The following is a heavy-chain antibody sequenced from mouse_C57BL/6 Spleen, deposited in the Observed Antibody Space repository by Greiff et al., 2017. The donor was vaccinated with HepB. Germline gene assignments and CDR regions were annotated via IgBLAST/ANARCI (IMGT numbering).Heavy chain of an antibody. CDR3: TRSPMFYYYGRYFDY. CDR2: IDPETGGT. Sequence: VKLMESGAELVRPGASVTLSCKASGYTFTDYEMHWVKQTPVHGLEWIGAIDPETGGTAYNQKFKGKAILTADKSSSTAYMELRSLTSEDSAVYYCTRSPMFYYYGRYFDYWGQGTTLTVSS. CDR1: GYTFTDYE. D-gene: IGHD1-1*01. V-gene: IGHV1-15*01. J-gene: IGHJ2*01.